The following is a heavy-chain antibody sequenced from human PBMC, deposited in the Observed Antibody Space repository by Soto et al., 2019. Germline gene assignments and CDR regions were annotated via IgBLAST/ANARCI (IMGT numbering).Heavy chain of an antibody. D-gene: IGHD3-3*01. V-gene: IGHV1-69*01. Sequence: QVQLVQSGAEVKKPGSSVKVSCKASGATFSSYAISWVRQAPGQGLEWMGGIIPICGTANYAQKFQGRVTITADESTSTAYMELSSVRSEDTAVYYCARARDYDFWTGGPNWFDPRGQGTLVTVSS. CDR1: GATFSSYA. CDR3: ARARDYDFWTGGPNWFDP. CDR2: IIPICGTA. J-gene: IGHJ5*02.